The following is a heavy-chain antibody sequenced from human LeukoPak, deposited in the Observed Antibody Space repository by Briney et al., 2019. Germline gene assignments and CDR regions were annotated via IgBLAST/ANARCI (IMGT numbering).Heavy chain of an antibody. V-gene: IGHV4-39*07. J-gene: IGHJ4*02. CDR1: GGSISSSTYY. CDR2: VHYSGGS. Sequence: PSQTLSLTCTVSGGSISSSTYYWGWIRQSPGKGLEWIGSVHYSGGSYYSPSLKSRVTISLNTSKNQFSLKLSSVTAADTAVYYCARVTPAGAWLGYFDYWGQGTLVTVSS. CDR3: ARVTPAGAWLGYFDY. D-gene: IGHD6-19*01.